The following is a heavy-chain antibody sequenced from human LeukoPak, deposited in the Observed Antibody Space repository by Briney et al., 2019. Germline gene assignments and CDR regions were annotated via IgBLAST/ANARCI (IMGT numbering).Heavy chain of an antibody. CDR3: ARARGNTYGYFEY. V-gene: IGHV3-74*01. J-gene: IGHJ4*02. CDR2: INGDASST. Sequence: GGSLRLSCAASGLTLSGYWMHWVRQAPGKGLVWVSRINGDASSTSYADSVKCRFTISRDNAKSTLYLQMNSLRVEDTAVYYCARARGNTYGYFEYWGQGTLVTVSS. CDR1: GLTLSGYW. D-gene: IGHD5-18*01.